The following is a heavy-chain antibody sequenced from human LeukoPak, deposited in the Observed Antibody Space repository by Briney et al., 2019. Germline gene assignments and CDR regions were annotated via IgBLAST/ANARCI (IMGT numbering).Heavy chain of an antibody. Sequence: PSETLSLTCTVSGGSISSYYWSWIRQPPGKGLEWIGYIYYSGSTNYNPSLKSRVTISVNTSKNQFSLKLISVIAADTAVYYCARHGKVGAPYYYYGMDIWGQGTTGTVSS. CDR2: IYYSGST. V-gene: IGHV4-59*08. CDR3: ARHGKVGAPYYYYGMDI. J-gene: IGHJ6*02. D-gene: IGHD1-26*01. CDR1: GGSISSYY.